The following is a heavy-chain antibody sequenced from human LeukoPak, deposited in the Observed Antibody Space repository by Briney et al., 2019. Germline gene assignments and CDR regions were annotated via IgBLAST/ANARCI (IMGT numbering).Heavy chain of an antibody. CDR2: ISNSGST. J-gene: IGHJ6*03. Sequence: SETLSLTCTVSSVTISRSSYSWGWIRQPPGKGLDGIGSISNSGSTDYNPSLKSRVIISVDTSKNEFSLNLTSVTAADTAVYYCARHRQYSYYYYMDVWGKGTTVTVSS. CDR3: ARHRQYSYYYYMDV. V-gene: IGHV4-39*01. CDR1: SVTISRSSYS.